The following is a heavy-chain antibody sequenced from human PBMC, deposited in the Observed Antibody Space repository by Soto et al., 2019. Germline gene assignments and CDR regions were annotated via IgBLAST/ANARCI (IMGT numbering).Heavy chain of an antibody. CDR3: ARHLVALAGFAY. D-gene: IGHD2-15*01. CDR1: GFTFSSYA. Sequence: PGGSLRLSCAASGFTFSSYAMHWVRQAPGKGLEYVSAISSNGGSTYYADSVKGRFTISRDNSKNTLYLQMSSLRAEDTAVYYCARHLVALAGFAYWGQGTLVTVSS. V-gene: IGHV3-64D*06. CDR2: ISSNGGST. J-gene: IGHJ4*02.